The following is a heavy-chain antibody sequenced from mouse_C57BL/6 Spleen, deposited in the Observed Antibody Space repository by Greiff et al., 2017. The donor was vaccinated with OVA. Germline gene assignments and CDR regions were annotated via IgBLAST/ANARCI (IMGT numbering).Heavy chain of an antibody. J-gene: IGHJ3*01. CDR3: ARNGHYGSAWFAY. Sequence: VKVVESGPGLVQPSQSLSITCTVSGFSLTSYGVHWVRQSPGKGLEWLGVIWSGGSTDYNAAFISRLSISKDNSKSQVFFKMNSLQADDTAIYYCARNGHYGSAWFAYWGQGTLVTVSA. V-gene: IGHV2-2*01. D-gene: IGHD1-1*01. CDR2: IWSGGST. CDR1: GFSLTSYG.